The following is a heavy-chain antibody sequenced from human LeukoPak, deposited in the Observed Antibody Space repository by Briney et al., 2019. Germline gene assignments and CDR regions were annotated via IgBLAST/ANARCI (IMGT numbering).Heavy chain of an antibody. Sequence: SETLSLTCTVSGESINPYYWNWIRQSAGKGLEWIGHIYKSGTTNFNPSLTSRVTMSLDTSRNQFSLKLRSVTAADTAVYFCARSFLDYMDVWGKGTTFSVSS. CDR1: GESINPYY. D-gene: IGHD2/OR15-2a*01. CDR2: IYKSGTT. V-gene: IGHV4-4*07. CDR3: ARSFLDYMDV. J-gene: IGHJ6*03.